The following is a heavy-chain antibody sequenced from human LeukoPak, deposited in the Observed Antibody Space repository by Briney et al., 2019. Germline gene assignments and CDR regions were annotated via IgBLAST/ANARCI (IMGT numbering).Heavy chain of an antibody. Sequence: GGSLRLSCAASGFTFSSYSMNWVRQAPGKGLEWVSSISGSSSYIYYADSVKGRFTISRHNAKNSLYLQMNSLRAEDAAVYFCASMWEGGYWGQGTLVTVSS. J-gene: IGHJ4*02. D-gene: IGHD1-26*01. CDR3: ASMWEGGY. CDR1: GFTFSSYS. V-gene: IGHV3-21*01. CDR2: ISGSSSYI.